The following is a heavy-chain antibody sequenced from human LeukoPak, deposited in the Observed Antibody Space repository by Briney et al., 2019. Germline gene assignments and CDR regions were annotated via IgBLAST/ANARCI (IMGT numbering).Heavy chain of an antibody. J-gene: IGHJ4*02. D-gene: IGHD3-22*01. CDR1: GFTVSSNY. Sequence: GGSLRLSCAASGFTVSSNYMSWVRQAPVKGLEWVSSISSSSSYIYYADSVKGRFTISRDNAKNSLYLQMNSLRAEDTAVYYCARDRYYYDSSGYPNQNYWGQGTLVTVSS. CDR3: ARDRYYYDSSGYPNQNY. V-gene: IGHV3-21*01. CDR2: ISSSSSYI.